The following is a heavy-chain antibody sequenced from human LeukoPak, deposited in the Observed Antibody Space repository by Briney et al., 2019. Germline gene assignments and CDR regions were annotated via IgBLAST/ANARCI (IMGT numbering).Heavy chain of an antibody. CDR3: ARGLQPPVLYGMDV. Sequence: GSLPLSCAGTGFMNGHYRLHSLRQAPGRGLEWVALIWYDGSKKYYADSVKGRFTVSRHHYEKTIKHQMNSLRADDTAVYHCARGLQPPVLYGMDVWGQGTTVTVSS. CDR1: GFMNGHYR. J-gene: IGHJ6*02. D-gene: IGHD4-11*01. V-gene: IGHV3-33*01. CDR2: IWYDGSKK.